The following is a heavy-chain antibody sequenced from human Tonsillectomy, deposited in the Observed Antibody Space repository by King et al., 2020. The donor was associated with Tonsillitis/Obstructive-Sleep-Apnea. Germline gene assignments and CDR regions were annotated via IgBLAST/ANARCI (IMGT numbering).Heavy chain of an antibody. D-gene: IGHD4-17*01. CDR3: ARDEDDYGEQRYYYYGMDV. V-gene: IGHV3-30*04. Sequence: VQLVESGGGVVQPGRSLRLSCAASRFTFSSYAMHWVRQAPGKGLEWVAVISSDGSNKYYADSVKGRFTISRDNSKNTLYLQMNSLRAEDTAVYYCARDEDDYGEQRYYYYGMDVWGQGTTVTVSS. J-gene: IGHJ6*02. CDR1: RFTFSSYA. CDR2: ISSDGSNK.